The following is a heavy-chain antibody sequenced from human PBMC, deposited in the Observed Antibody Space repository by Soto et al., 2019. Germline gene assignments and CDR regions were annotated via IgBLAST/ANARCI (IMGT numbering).Heavy chain of an antibody. D-gene: IGHD1-1*01. J-gene: IGHJ4*02. CDR3: ARGRYGDY. V-gene: IGHV1-18*01. CDR1: GYAFTTYG. CDR2: ISAHNGNT. Sequence: QVHLVQSGAEVKKPGASVKVSCKGSGYAFTTYGITWVRQAPGQGLEWMGWISAHNGNTNYAQKLQGRATVTRDTHTSTAYMELRSLRSDDTAVYYCARGRYGDYWGQGALVTVSS.